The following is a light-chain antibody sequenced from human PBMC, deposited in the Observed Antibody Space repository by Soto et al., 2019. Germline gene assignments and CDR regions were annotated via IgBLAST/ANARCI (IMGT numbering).Light chain of an antibody. CDR3: QQYDNWWT. CDR2: DAS. J-gene: IGKJ1*01. CDR1: QSVSSN. Sequence: EIVMTQSPATLSVSPGERATLSCRASQSVSSNLAWYQQKPGQVPRLLIHDASTRATGIPARFSGSGSGTEFTLTISSLQSEDFAVYYCQQYDNWWTFGQGTKVEIK. V-gene: IGKV3-15*01.